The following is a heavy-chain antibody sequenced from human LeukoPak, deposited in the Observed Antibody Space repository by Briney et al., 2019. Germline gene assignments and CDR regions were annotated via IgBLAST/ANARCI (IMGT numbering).Heavy chain of an antibody. CDR2: IKRDGSEK. Sequence: GRSLRLSCAASGFDFSRSWMTWVRQAPGKGLEWVANIKRDGSEKFYVDSVRGRFTISRDNARSSLHLQMDSLRVEDTAVYYCARHGRDSEYSQLDYWGQGTLVTVSS. V-gene: IGHV3-7*04. D-gene: IGHD2/OR15-2a*01. J-gene: IGHJ4*02. CDR3: ARHGRDSEYSQLDY. CDR1: GFDFSRSW.